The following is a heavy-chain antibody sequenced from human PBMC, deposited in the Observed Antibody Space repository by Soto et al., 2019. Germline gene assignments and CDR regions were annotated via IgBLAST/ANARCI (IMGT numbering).Heavy chain of an antibody. D-gene: IGHD1-1*01. CDR1: GGIFSSYA. CDR3: AAPSFFSYKGYFDY. CDR2: IIPIFGTA. Sequence: SVKVSCKASGGIFSSYAISWVRQAPGQGLEWMGGIIPIFGTANYAQKFQGRVTIIADKSTSTAYMELSSLRSEDTAVYYCAAPSFFSYKGYFDYWGQGTLVTVSS. J-gene: IGHJ4*02. V-gene: IGHV1-69*06.